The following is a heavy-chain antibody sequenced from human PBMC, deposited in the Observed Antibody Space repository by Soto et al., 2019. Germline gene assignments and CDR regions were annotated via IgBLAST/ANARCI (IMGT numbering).Heavy chain of an antibody. CDR1: GGTFSSYA. J-gene: IGHJ4*02. Sequence: ASVKVSCKASGGTFSSYAISWVRQAPGQGLEWMGGIIPIFGTANYAQKFQGRVTITADESTSTAYMELSSLRSEDTAVHYCARDWVGGVFSPDKGGRGPRVTVP. CDR2: IIPIFGTA. D-gene: IGHD1-26*01. CDR3: ARDWVGGVFSPDK. V-gene: IGHV1-69*13.